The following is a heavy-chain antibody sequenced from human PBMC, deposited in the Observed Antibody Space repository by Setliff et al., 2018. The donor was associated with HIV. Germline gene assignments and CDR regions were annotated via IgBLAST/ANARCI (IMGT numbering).Heavy chain of an antibody. CDR1: GGTFSSYA. CDR2: ISAYNGNT. Sequence: ASVKVSCKASGGTFSSYAISWVRQAPGQGLEWMGWISAYNGNTNYAQKLQGRVTMTTDTSTSTAYMELRSLRSDDTAVYYCASAPQYSSGWYGRAFDYWGQGMLVTVSS. CDR3: ASAPQYSSGWYGRAFDY. J-gene: IGHJ4*02. D-gene: IGHD6-19*01. V-gene: IGHV1-18*01.